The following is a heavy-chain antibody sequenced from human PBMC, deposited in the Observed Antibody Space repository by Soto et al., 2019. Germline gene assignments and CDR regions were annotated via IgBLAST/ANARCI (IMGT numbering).Heavy chain of an antibody. CDR3: TRDASRDSSARGWFDP. CDR2: ISSNSAYI. D-gene: IGHD6-13*01. CDR1: GFTFRSFT. J-gene: IGHJ5*02. V-gene: IGHV3-21*01. Sequence: PVGSLRLSCAASGFTFRSFTMNWVRQAPVKGLEWVSTISSNSAYIYYTDALRGRFTISRDNAKNSLHLQMNSLRAEDTAVYYCTRDASRDSSARGWFDPWGPGTLVTVSS.